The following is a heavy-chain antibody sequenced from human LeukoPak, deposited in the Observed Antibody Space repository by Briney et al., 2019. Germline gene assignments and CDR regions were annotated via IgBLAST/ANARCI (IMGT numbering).Heavy chain of an antibody. Sequence: GKSLRLSCAASGFTLRSYGMHWVRQAPGKGLEWVAVIWYDGSNKYYADSVKGRFTISRDNSENTLYLQMNSLRAEDTALYYCASDGIAVDRGIGYFDYWGQGTLVTVSS. V-gene: IGHV3-33*01. CDR2: IWYDGSNK. J-gene: IGHJ4*02. CDR3: ASDGIAVDRGIGYFDY. D-gene: IGHD6-13*01. CDR1: GFTLRSYG.